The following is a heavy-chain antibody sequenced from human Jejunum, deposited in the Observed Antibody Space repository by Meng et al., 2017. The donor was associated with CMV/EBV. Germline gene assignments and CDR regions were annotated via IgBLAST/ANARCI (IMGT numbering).Heavy chain of an antibody. CDR2: ILFNGARQ. D-gene: IGHD3-16*01. J-gene: IGHJ4*02. CDR1: GFTFSNYG. V-gene: IGHV3-30*02. Sequence: QALRLGLGGGVVQPGGSLRLSFAASGFTFSNYGMHWVRQAPGKGLEWVAYILFNGARQYYADSVKGRFTMSRDNSKNTLYLQMNSLRPEDTAVYYCAKDESWASDYWGQGTLVTVSS. CDR3: AKDESWASDY.